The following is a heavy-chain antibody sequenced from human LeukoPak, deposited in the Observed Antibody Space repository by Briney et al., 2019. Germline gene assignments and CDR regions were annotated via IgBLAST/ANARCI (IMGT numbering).Heavy chain of an antibody. CDR3: ARHDDSSGYWDAFDI. V-gene: IGHV1-2*02. Sequence: ASVKVSCKASGYTSTGYYMHWVRQAPGQGLEWMGWINPNSGGTNYAQKFQGRVTMTRDTSISTAYMELSRLRSDDTAVYYCARHDDSSGYWDAFDIWGQGTMVSVSS. D-gene: IGHD3-22*01. J-gene: IGHJ3*02. CDR1: GYTSTGYY. CDR2: INPNSGGT.